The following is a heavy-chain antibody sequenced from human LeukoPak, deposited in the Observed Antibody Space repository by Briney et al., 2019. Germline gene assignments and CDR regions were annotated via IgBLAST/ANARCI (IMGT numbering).Heavy chain of an antibody. J-gene: IGHJ4*02. V-gene: IGHV1-24*01. Sequence: ASVKDSCKVSRYTLTELSMHWVRPAPGKGVEGMGGFDPEDDETIYAQKFQGTVTMTEDTSTDTAYMELSSLRSEDTAVYYCATDASRPAGNSGNQYYFDYWGQGTLVTVSS. CDR2: FDPEDDET. CDR1: RYTLTELS. CDR3: ATDASRPAGNSGNQYYFDY. D-gene: IGHD1-14*01.